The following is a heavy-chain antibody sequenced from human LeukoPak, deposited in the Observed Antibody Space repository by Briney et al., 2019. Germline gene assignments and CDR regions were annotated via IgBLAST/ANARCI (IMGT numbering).Heavy chain of an antibody. D-gene: IGHD4-23*01. Sequence: GESLKISCNGSGNIFTSYWVGWVRQMPGKGLEWMVIIYPGDSDTRYSPSFQGQVTISADKSISTAYLQWSSLKASDTAMYYCARGQLLYGGNSNAFDIWGQGTMVTVSS. V-gene: IGHV5-51*01. CDR2: IYPGDSDT. CDR3: ARGQLLYGGNSNAFDI. CDR1: GNIFTSYW. J-gene: IGHJ3*02.